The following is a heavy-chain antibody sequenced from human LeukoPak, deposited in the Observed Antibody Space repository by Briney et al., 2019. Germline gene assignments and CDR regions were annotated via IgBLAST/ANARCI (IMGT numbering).Heavy chain of an antibody. CDR2: IKQDGSEK. D-gene: IGHD3-10*01. J-gene: IGHJ4*02. CDR3: ARYPGNTMVRGVTEIGYYFDY. CDR1: EFTFSSYG. Sequence: GGSLRLSCAASEFTFSSYGMHWVRQAPGKGLEWVANIKQDGSEKYYVDSVKGRFTISRDNAKNSLYLQMNSLRAEDTAVYYCARYPGNTMVRGVTEIGYYFDYWGQGTLVTVSS. V-gene: IGHV3-7*01.